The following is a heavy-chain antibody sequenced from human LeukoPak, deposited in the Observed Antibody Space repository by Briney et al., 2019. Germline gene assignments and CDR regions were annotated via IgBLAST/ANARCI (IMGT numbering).Heavy chain of an antibody. CDR3: ARGLQPDY. CDR1: GFTFSSFS. CDR2: ITLSSSVI. V-gene: IGHV3-48*01. D-gene: IGHD2-15*01. J-gene: IGHJ4*02. Sequence: GSLRLSCAASGFTFSSFSMSWVRQSPGKGLEWVSYITLSSSVIYYADSVRGRFTISRGNARNSLYLQMNCLRAEDTAVYYCARGLQPDYWGQGTLVTVSS.